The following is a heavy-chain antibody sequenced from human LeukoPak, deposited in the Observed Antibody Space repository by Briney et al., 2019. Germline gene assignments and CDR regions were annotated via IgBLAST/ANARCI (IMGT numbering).Heavy chain of an antibody. CDR2: ISTGSSTT. J-gene: IGHJ4*02. CDR1: EFAFSTYN. V-gene: IGHV3-48*02. CDR3: ARVAAGYSVNYFDY. Sequence: GGSLRLSCAASEFAFSTYNMNWVRQAPGKGLEWVSYISTGSSTTYYADSVKGRFTISRDNVENSLYLQMNSLRDEDTAVYYCARVAAGYSVNYFDYWGQGILVTVSS. D-gene: IGHD4-23*01.